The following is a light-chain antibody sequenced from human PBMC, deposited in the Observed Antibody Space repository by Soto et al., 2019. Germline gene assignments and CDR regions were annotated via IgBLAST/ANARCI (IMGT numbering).Light chain of an antibody. CDR2: AAS. V-gene: IGKV1-39*01. CDR1: QNISSY. Sequence: DIQMTQSPSSLSASVGDRVTITCRASQNISSYLNWYQQKPGKAPKLLIYAASSLQSGVPSRFSGRGSGTDSTLTISSLQPEDFATYYCQQSYSTPLTFGGGTKVDIK. CDR3: QQSYSTPLT. J-gene: IGKJ4*01.